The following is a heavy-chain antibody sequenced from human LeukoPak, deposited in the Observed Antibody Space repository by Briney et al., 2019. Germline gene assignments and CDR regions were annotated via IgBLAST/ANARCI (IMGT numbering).Heavy chain of an antibody. CDR2: IYYSGST. V-gene: IGHV4-59*01. D-gene: IGHD6-19*01. Sequence: SETLSLTCTVSGGSISSYYWSWIRQPPGKGLEWIGYIYYSGSTNYNPSLKSRVTISVDTSKNQFSLKLSSVTAADTAVYYCARDMAVAGVRYLDYWGQGTLVTVSS. CDR3: ARDMAVAGVRYLDY. CDR1: GGSISSYY. J-gene: IGHJ4*02.